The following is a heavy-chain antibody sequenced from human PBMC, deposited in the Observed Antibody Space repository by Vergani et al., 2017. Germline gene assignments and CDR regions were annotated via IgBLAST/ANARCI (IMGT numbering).Heavy chain of an antibody. J-gene: IGHJ4*02. CDR2: ISGSGGST. CDR1: GFTFSSYA. CDR3: AKVWGAYFDWLNYFDY. Sequence: EVQLLESGGGLVQPGGSLRLSCAASGFTFSSYAMSWVRQAPGKGLEWVSAISGSGGSTYYADSVKGRFTSSRDNSKNTLYLQMNSLRAEDTAVYYGAKVWGAYFDWLNYFDYWGQGTLVTVSS. D-gene: IGHD3-9*01. V-gene: IGHV3-23*01.